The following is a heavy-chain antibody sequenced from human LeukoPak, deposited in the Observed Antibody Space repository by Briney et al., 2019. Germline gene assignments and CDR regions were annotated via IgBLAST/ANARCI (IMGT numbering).Heavy chain of an antibody. CDR1: GFYFRDHW. D-gene: IGHD6-19*01. V-gene: IGHV3-7*01. CDR3: ARTGSGWYDY. Sequence: GGSLRLSCAASGFYFRDHWMDWVRQAPGKGLEWVANIKQDGSEKYYVDSVKGRFTISRDNAKNSLYLQMNSLRAEDTAVYYCARTGSGWYDYWGQGTLVTVSS. CDR2: IKQDGSEK. J-gene: IGHJ4*02.